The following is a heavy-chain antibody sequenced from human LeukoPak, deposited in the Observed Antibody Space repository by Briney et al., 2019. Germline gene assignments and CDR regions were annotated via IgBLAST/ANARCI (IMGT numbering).Heavy chain of an antibody. CDR3: ARGVSYYDSSGYYNEDFQH. V-gene: IGHV4-59*08. J-gene: IGHJ1*01. CDR1: GGSISSYY. CDR2: IYYSGST. D-gene: IGHD3-22*01. Sequence: SETLSLTCTVSGGSISSYYWSWIRQPPGKGLEWIGYIYYSGSTNYNPSLKRRVTISVDTSKNQFSLNLSSVTAADTAVYYCARGVSYYDSSGYYNEDFQHWGQGTLGTVSS.